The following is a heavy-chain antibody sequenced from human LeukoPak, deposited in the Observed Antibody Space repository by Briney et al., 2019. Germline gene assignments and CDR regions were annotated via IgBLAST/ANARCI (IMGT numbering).Heavy chain of an antibody. D-gene: IGHD4-17*01. CDR3: AREDGDYPRGLDY. CDR1: GSTFNGHW. Sequence: PGGSLRLSCVASGSTFNGHWLTWVRQAPGRGLEWVASIKEDGRQAHYVDSVKGRFTISRDNSKKSLYLQMNSLRIEDTAVYYCAREDGDYPRGLDYWGQGTLVTVSS. CDR2: IKEDGRQA. V-gene: IGHV3-7*01. J-gene: IGHJ4*02.